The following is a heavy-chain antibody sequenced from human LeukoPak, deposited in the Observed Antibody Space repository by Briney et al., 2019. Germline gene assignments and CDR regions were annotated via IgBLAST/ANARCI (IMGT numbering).Heavy chain of an antibody. V-gene: IGHV1-2*02. CDR3: ARGPDGDGSSYFDY. Sequence: ASVKVSCKASEYTFTGYYIHWVRQAPGQGLEWMGWINPNGGGTNYAQKFQGRVTMTRDTSISTAYMELSRLRSDDTAVYYCARGPDGDGSSYFDYWGQGILVTVSS. J-gene: IGHJ4*02. D-gene: IGHD4-17*01. CDR1: EYTFTGYY. CDR2: INPNGGGT.